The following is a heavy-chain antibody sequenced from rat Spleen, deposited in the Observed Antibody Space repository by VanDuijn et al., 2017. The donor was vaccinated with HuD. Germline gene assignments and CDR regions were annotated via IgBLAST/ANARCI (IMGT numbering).Heavy chain of an antibody. J-gene: IGHJ2*01. CDR2: MWSGGST. CDR3: ARARTIAAMPFDY. D-gene: IGHD1-2*01. Sequence: QVQLKESGPGLVQPSETLSLTCTVSGFSLTSYNVHWVRQPPGKGLEWMGVMWSGGSTDYNSALKSRLSISRDTSKNQVFLKMNSLQTEDTAMYFCARARTIAAMPFDYWGQGVMVTVSS. CDR1: GFSLTSYN. V-gene: IGHV2-45*01.